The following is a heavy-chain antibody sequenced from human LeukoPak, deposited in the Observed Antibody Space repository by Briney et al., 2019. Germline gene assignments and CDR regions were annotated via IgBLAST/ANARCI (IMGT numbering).Heavy chain of an antibody. V-gene: IGHV4-34*01. J-gene: IGHJ4*02. CDR3: ARGLRFLGNDY. CDR2: INHSGST. Sequence: SETLSLTCAVYGGSFRGYYWSWIRQPPGKGLEWIGEINHSGSTNYNPSLKSRVTISVDTSKNQFSLKLSSVTAADTAVYYCARGLRFLGNDYWGQGTLVTVSS. D-gene: IGHD5/OR15-5a*01. CDR1: GGSFRGYY.